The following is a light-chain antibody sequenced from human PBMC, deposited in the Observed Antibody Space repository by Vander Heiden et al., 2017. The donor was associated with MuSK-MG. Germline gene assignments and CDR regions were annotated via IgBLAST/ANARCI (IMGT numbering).Light chain of an antibody. CDR2: DAS. Sequence: VLTQSPATLSLSPGESATLSCSASQSVSIYFAWYQQKPGQAPRLPIYDASNRATGSPARFRGSGSGTDVTLTISSLEPEDFAVYDCQQRSNWPDRFTFGHGTKVDIK. CDR3: QQRSNWPDRFT. V-gene: IGKV3-11*01. J-gene: IGKJ3*01. CDR1: QSVSIY.